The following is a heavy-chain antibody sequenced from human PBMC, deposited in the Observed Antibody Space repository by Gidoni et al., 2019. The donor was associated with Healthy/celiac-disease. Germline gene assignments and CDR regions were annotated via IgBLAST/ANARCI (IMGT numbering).Heavy chain of an antibody. D-gene: IGHD3-10*01. V-gene: IGHV3-33*01. CDR2: IWYDGSNK. J-gene: IGHJ3*02. Sequence: QVQLVESGGGVVQPGRSLRLSCAASGFTFSSYGMPWVRPAPGKGLEGVAVIWYDGSNKYYADSVKSRFTISRDNSKNTLYLQMNSLGAEDTAVYYCARTQRRGDAFDIWGQGTMVTVSS. CDR1: GFTFSSYG. CDR3: ARTQRRGDAFDI.